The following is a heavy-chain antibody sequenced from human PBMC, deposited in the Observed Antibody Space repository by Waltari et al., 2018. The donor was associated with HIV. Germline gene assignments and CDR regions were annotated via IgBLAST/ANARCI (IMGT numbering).Heavy chain of an antibody. V-gene: IGHV1-58*01. CDR2: IVVGSGNT. D-gene: IGHD3-22*01. J-gene: IGHJ4*02. CDR1: GFTFTSSA. Sequence: QMQLVQSGPEVKKPGTSVKVSCKASGFTFTSSAVQWVRQARGQRLEWIGWIVVGSGNTNYAQKFQERVTITRDMSTSTAYMELSSLRSEDTAVYYCAADRIYYYDSSGYFDYWGQGTLVTVSS. CDR3: AADRIYYYDSSGYFDY.